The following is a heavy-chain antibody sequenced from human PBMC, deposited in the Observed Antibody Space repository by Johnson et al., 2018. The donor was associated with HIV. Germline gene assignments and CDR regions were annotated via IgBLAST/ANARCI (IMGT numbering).Heavy chain of an antibody. CDR3: AREIIAARPSAFDI. CDR2: IDTAGDT. J-gene: IGHJ3*02. CDR1: GFTFSSYD. V-gene: IGHV3-13*01. D-gene: IGHD6-6*01. Sequence: EVQLVESGGALVQPGGSLRLSCAASGFTFSSYDMHWVRQTTGKGLEWVSVIDTAGDTYYAGSVKGRFTISRDNSKNTLYLQMNSLRAEDTAVYYCAREIIAARPSAFDIWGQGTMVTVSS.